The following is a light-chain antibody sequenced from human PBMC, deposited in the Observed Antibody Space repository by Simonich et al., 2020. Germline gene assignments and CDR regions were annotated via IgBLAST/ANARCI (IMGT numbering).Light chain of an antibody. V-gene: IGKV1-33*01. CDR1: QDISNY. CDR3: QQYDNLPWT. J-gene: IGKJ1*01. CDR2: DAS. Sequence: DIQMNQSPSSLSASVGDRVTITCQASQDISNYLNWYQQKPGKDPKLLIYDASNLETGVPSMFSGSGSGTDFTFTISSLQPEDIATYYCQQYDNLPWTFGQGTKVEIK.